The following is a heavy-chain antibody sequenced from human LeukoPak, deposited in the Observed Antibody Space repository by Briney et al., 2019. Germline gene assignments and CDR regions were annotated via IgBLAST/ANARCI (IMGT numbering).Heavy chain of an antibody. CDR1: GFTFSSYG. D-gene: IGHD3-9*01. CDR2: IRYDGNNK. CDR3: AKGLRYFDFGY. Sequence: GGSLRLSCATSGFTFSSYGMHWVRQAPGKGLEWVAFIRYDGNNKYYADSVKGRFTISRDNSKNTLYLQMNSLRAEDTALYYCAKGLRYFDFGYWGQGALVTVSS. V-gene: IGHV3-30*02. J-gene: IGHJ4*02.